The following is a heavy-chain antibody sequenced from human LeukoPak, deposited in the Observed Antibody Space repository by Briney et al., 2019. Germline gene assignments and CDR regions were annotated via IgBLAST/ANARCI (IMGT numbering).Heavy chain of an antibody. CDR2: ISSSSSYI. J-gene: IGHJ3*02. CDR1: GFTFSSYS. CDR3: ARDNSSSRYSLDAFDI. V-gene: IGHV3-21*01. D-gene: IGHD6-13*01. Sequence: GGSLRLSCAASGFTFSSYSMNWVRQAPGKGLEWVSSISSSSSYIYYADSVKGRFTISRDNAKNSLYLQMNSLRAEDTAVYYCARDNSSSRYSLDAFDIWGQGTMVTVSS.